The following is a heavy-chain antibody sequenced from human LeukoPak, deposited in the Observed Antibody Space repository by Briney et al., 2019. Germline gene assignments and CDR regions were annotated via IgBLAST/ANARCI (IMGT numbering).Heavy chain of an antibody. CDR3: AKDRTAYSYGSIDH. CDR2: ITWNSGRI. Sequence: PGRSLRLSCAASGFKYDDHAMHWVRPAPGKGLEWVSGITWNSGRIGYADSVKGRFTISRDNAKNSLYLQVNSLREEDTALYYCAKDRTAYSYGSIDHWGQGTLVPVSS. D-gene: IGHD5-18*01. V-gene: IGHV3-9*01. CDR1: GFKYDDHA. J-gene: IGHJ4*02.